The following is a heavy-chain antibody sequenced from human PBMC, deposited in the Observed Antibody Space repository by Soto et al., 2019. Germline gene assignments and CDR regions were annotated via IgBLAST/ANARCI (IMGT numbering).Heavy chain of an antibody. Sequence: EVQLVESGGALVKPGGSLRLSCAVSGLSFSDAWMNWLRQVPGQAPEWVARIRSQTDGGTTDYAGPVNGRFTISRDDSKNTLYLQMNSLESEDTAIYYCATAPGYWGSAPLDYWGQGTLVTVSS. V-gene: IGHV3-15*07. J-gene: IGHJ4*02. CDR3: ATAPGYWGSAPLDY. D-gene: IGHD7-27*01. CDR1: GLSFSDAW. CDR2: IRSQTDGGTT.